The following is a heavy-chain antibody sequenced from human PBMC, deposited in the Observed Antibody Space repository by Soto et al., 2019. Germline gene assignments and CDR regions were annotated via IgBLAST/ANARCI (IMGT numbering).Heavy chain of an antibody. CDR2: ISGSGGST. V-gene: IGHV3-23*01. CDR1: GFTVSSYA. J-gene: IGHJ6*02. CDR3: ARGAAGGTENYGMDV. D-gene: IGHD6-13*01. Sequence: GGSLRLSCAASGFTVSSYAMSWVRQAPGKGLEWVSAISGSGGSTYYADSVKGRFTISRDNSKNTLWLQMNSLRAEDTAIYYCARGAAGGTENYGMDVWGQGTTVTVSS.